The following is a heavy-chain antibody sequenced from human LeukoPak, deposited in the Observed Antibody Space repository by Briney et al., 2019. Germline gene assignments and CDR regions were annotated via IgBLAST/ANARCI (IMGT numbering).Heavy chain of an antibody. CDR2: IKQDGSER. CDR1: GFTFSSYW. V-gene: IGHV3-7*01. D-gene: IGHD2-2*02. CDR3: ARDLVVPAAIRGYYYYGMDV. J-gene: IGHJ6*02. Sequence: GGSLRLSCAASGFTFSSYWMSWVRQAPGEGLEWVANIKQDGSERYYVDSVKGRFTISRDNAKNSLYLQMNSLRAEDTAVYYCARDLVVPAAIRGYYYYGMDVRGQGSTVTVS.